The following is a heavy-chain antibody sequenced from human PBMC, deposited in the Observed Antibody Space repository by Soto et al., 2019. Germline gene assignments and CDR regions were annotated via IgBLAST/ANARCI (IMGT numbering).Heavy chain of an antibody. J-gene: IGHJ6*02. CDR2: IRGFSPYT. CDR3: ARDRGYDAHDYYYNAMDV. Sequence: LRLSCISSRFTFSTYTMNWVRQAPGKGLEWVSGIRGFSPYTFYAESVKGRFTISRDNAKNSLYLQMDSLRAEDTAVYYCARDRGYDAHDYYYNAMDVWGQGTTVTVSS. CDR1: RFTFSTYT. D-gene: IGHD3-10*01. V-gene: IGHV3-21*01.